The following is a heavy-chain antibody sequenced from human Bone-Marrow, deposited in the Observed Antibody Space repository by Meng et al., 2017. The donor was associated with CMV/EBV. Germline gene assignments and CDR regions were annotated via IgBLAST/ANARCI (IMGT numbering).Heavy chain of an antibody. CDR3: AREGYDSSGYYSRPFDY. V-gene: IGHV3-48*03. CDR2: ISSSGSTI. D-gene: IGHD3-22*01. Sequence: GSLRLACAASGFTFSSYEMNWVRQAPGKGLEWVSYISSSGSTIYYADSVKGRFTISRDNAKNSLYLQMNSLRAEDTAVYYCAREGYDSSGYYSRPFDYWGQGTLVTVSS. CDR1: GFTFSSYE. J-gene: IGHJ4*02.